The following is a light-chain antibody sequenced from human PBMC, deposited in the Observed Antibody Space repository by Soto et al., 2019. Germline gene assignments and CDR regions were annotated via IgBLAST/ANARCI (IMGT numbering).Light chain of an antibody. CDR3: QQYGSSPTT. V-gene: IGKV3-20*01. CDR2: GAS. CDR1: QSVSSN. Sequence: EIVMTQSPATLSVSPGERATLSCRASQSVSSNLAWYQQKPGQAPRLLIYGASTRDTGIPDRISGSGSGTDFTLTISRLEPEDFAVYHCQQYGSSPTTFGQGTKVEI. J-gene: IGKJ1*01.